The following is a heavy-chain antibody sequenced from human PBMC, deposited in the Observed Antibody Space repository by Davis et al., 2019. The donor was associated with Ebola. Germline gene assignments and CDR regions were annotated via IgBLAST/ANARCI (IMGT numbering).Heavy chain of an antibody. V-gene: IGHV4-34*01. CDR1: GGSFSGYY. CDR2: INHSGST. J-gene: IGHJ4*02. CDR3: AREKKDFWSGYADY. Sequence: PSETLSLTCAVYGGSFSGYYWSWIRQPPGKGLEWIGEINHSGSTNYNPSLKSRVTISVDTSKNQFSLKLSSVTAADTAVYYCAREKKDFWSGYADYWGQGTLVTVSS. D-gene: IGHD3-3*01.